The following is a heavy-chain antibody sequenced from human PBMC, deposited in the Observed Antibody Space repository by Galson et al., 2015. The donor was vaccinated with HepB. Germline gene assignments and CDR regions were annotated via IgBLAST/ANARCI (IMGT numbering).Heavy chain of an antibody. D-gene: IGHD2-2*01. CDR3: AREFRYTSSLLES. J-gene: IGHJ5*02. CDR1: GFTFSDYY. V-gene: IGHV3-11*05. CDR2: ITSHSTYT. Sequence: SLRLSCAASGFTFSDYYMNWVRQAPGKGLEWISSITSHSTYTYYADSVKGRFSISRDNAKNSLYLQMSSLRADDTAFYFCAREFRYTSSLLESWGQGTLVTVSS.